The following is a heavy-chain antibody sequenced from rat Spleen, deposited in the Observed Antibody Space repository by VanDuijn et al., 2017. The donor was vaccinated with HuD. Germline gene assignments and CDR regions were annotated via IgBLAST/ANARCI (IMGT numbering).Heavy chain of an antibody. D-gene: IGHD1-9*01. CDR2: TTNTGGSS. Sequence: EVQVVESGGGLVQPGRSLKLSCVASGFTFNVYWMTWIRQAPGKGLEWVASTTNTGGSSYYPDSVKGRFTISRENAKSTLYLQMNSLRSEETANYYCARTHTMGSRFDYWGQGTLVTVSS. V-gene: IGHV5-31*01. CDR1: GFTFNVYW. CDR3: ARTHTMGSRFDY. J-gene: IGHJ3*01.